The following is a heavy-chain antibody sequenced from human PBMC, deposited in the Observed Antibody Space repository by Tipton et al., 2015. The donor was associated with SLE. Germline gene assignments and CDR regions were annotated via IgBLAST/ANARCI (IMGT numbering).Heavy chain of an antibody. V-gene: IGHV1-18*01. J-gene: IGHJ3*02. CDR2: ISAYNGNT. D-gene: IGHD2-15*01. CDR1: GYTFASYG. Sequence: QLVQSGAEVKKPGASVKVSCKASGYTFASYGISWVRQAPGRGLEWMGWISAYNGNTNYAQKLQGRVTVTTDTSTSTAYMELRSLRSDDTAVYYCARAGYCSGGSCYSDAFDIWGQGTMVTVSS. CDR3: ARAGYCSGGSCYSDAFDI.